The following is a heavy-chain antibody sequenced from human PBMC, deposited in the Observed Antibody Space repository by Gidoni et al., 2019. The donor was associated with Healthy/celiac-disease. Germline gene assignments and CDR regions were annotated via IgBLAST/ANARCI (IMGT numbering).Heavy chain of an antibody. CDR3: ARRLQNNWGFRYFDL. CDR2: INHSGRT. Sequence: QVQLQQWGAGLLKPSETLYRTCAVYGGSLSGYYWRWIRQPPGKGLEWIGEINHSGRTNYNPSLKSRVTISVDTSKNQFSLKLSSVTAADTAVYYCARRLQNNWGFRYFDLWGRGTLVTVSS. J-gene: IGHJ2*01. CDR1: GGSLSGYY. V-gene: IGHV4-34*01. D-gene: IGHD7-27*01.